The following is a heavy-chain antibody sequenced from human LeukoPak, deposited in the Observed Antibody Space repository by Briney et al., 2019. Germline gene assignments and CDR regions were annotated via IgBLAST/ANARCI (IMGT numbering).Heavy chain of an antibody. CDR2: IYYSGST. CDR3: ARHRALYYSSGWDYLDY. CDR1: GGSISSSSYY. D-gene: IGHD6-19*01. J-gene: IGHJ4*02. V-gene: IGHV4-39*01. Sequence: SETLSLTCTVSGGSISSSSYYWGWIRQPPGKGLEWIGSIYYSGSTYYNPSLKSRVTISVDTSKNQFSLKLSSVTAADTAVHYCARHRALYYSSGWDYLDYWGQGTLVTVSS.